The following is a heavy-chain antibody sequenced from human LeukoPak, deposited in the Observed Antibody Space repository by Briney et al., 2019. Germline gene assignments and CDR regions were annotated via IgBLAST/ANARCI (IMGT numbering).Heavy chain of an antibody. J-gene: IGHJ4*02. V-gene: IGHV1-18*01. CDR1: GYTFTHYD. D-gene: IGHD1-26*01. CDR3: ARDSPHSGSYSYY. Sequence: ASVKVSCKTSGYTFTHYDINWVRQAPGQGLEWMGWISVYNDNTNYAQKLQGRVTMTTDTSTSTAYMELRSLRSDDTAVYYCARDSPHSGSYSYYWGQGTLVTVSS. CDR2: ISVYNDNT.